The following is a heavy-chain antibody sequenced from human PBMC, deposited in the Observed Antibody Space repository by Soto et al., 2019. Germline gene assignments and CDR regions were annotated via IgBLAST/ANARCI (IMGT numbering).Heavy chain of an antibody. V-gene: IGHV1-18*01. D-gene: IGHD6-6*01. Sequence: SVKVSCKASGYTFSNYGITWVRQAPGQGLEWMGWISGYDGNTNYAQNFQGRVTMTTDPSTRTAYMELRSLRSDDTAVYYCARKSSSSSWFDPWGQGTLVTVSS. J-gene: IGHJ5*02. CDR1: GYTFSNYG. CDR2: ISGYDGNT. CDR3: ARKSSSSSWFDP.